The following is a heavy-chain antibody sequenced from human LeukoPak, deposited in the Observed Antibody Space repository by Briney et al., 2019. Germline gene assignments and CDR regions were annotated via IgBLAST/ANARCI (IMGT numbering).Heavy chain of an antibody. CDR1: GFSISSDDC. CDR2: ISNRGSP. CDR3: VKDGGFYYTASPNSWFDP. D-gene: IGHD2-15*01. Sequence: SETLSLTCIVSGFSISSDDCWGWIRPPPGKGLEWIGSISNRGSPYYNPSLKSRVTMSVDTPNNQFSLRLSPVTAADTAVHYCVKDGGFYYTASPNSWFDPWGQGTLVTVSS. J-gene: IGHJ5*02. V-gene: IGHV4-38-2*02.